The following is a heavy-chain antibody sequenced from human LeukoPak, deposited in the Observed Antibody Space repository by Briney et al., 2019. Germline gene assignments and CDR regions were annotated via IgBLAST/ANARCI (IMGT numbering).Heavy chain of an antibody. CDR3: AKNKGVPAALPFDP. V-gene: IGHV3-23*01. CDR1: GFTFSNYA. D-gene: IGHD2-2*01. Sequence: GGSLRLSCAASGFTFSNYAMSWVRQAPGKGLEWVSTISGSGVSTYYADSVTGRFTISRDNSKYTLYLQMNSLRAEDTAVYYCAKNKGVPAALPFDPWGQGTLVTVSS. J-gene: IGHJ5*02. CDR2: ISGSGVST.